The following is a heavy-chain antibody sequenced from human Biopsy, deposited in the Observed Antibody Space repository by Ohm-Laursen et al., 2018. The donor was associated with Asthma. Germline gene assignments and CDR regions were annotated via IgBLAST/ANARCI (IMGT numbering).Heavy chain of an antibody. D-gene: IGHD3-3*02. V-gene: IGHV3-7*01. CDR3: ARTFHFWSPYHAEHYQL. J-gene: IGHJ1*01. CDR1: GFTFGDYW. CDR2: IKHDGTEK. Sequence: SLRLSCAASGFTFGDYWMSWVRQVPGKGLEWVANIKHDGTEKNHVDSLKGRFTISRDNAKNSLYPQMNSLRAEDTAVYYRARTFHFWSPYHAEHYQLWGQGTLVTVPS.